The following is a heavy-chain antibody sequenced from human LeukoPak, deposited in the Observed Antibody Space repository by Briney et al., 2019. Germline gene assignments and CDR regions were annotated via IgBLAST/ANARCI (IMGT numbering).Heavy chain of an antibody. CDR3: ARGATYDSSGYYYDWFDP. D-gene: IGHD3-22*01. CDR2: MNPNSGNT. V-gene: IGHV1-8*01. Sequence: GAPVKVSCKASGYTFTSYDINWVRQATGQGLEWMGWMNPNSGNTGYAQKFQGRVTMTRNTSISTAYMELSSLRSEDTAVYYCARGATYDSSGYYYDWFDPWGQGTLVTVSS. CDR1: GYTFTSYD. J-gene: IGHJ5*02.